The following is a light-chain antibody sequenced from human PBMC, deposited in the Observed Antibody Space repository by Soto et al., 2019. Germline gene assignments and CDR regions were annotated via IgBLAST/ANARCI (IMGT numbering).Light chain of an antibody. CDR2: GIS. J-gene: IGKJ5*01. CDR3: QQHGQWPIT. V-gene: IGKV3D-15*01. Sequence: EIVMTQSPATLSVYQGERATLSCRASQSVNSNYLAWYQQKPGQAPRLLIYGISKRATDLPDRFSGSGSGTEFTLTISSLQPEDFATYYCQQHGQWPITFGQGTRLEI. CDR1: QSVNSN.